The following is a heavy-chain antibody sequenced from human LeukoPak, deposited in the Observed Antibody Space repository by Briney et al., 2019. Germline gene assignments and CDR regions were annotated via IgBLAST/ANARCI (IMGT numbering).Heavy chain of an antibody. Sequence: ASVKLSCKASGGTFSSYAISWVRQAPGQGLEWMGRIIPIFGIANYAQKFQGRVTITADKSTSTAYMELSSLRSEDTAVYYCARAGSGIVGATPGADYWGQGTLVTVSS. J-gene: IGHJ4*02. D-gene: IGHD1-26*01. CDR2: IIPIFGIA. V-gene: IGHV1-69*04. CDR3: ARAGSGIVGATPGADY. CDR1: GGTFSSYA.